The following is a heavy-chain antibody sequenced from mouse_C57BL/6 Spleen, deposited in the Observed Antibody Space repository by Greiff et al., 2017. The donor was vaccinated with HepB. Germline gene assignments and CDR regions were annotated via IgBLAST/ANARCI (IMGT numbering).Heavy chain of an antibody. CDR2: INPGSGGT. V-gene: IGHV1-54*01. D-gene: IGHD5-2*01. CDR3: ARGLEYLGYFDY. CDR1: GYAFTNSL. J-gene: IGHJ2*01. Sequence: QVQLKESGAELVRPGTSVKVSCKASGYAFTNSLIEWVKQRPGQGLEWIGVINPGSGGTNYKEKFKGKATLTADKSSSTADMQLSSLTSEDSAVYFCARGLEYLGYFDYWGQGTTLTVSS.